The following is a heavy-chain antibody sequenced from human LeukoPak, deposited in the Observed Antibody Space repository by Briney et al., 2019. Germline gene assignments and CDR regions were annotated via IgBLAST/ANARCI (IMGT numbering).Heavy chain of an antibody. CDR1: GFTFSSYG. CDR2: ISYDGSNK. CDR3: AKSADYGDYYHGMDV. Sequence: GGSLRLSCAASGFTFSSYGMHWVRQAPGKGLEWVAVISYDGSNKYYADSVKGRFTISRDNSKNTLYLQMNSLRAEDTAVYYCAKSADYGDYYHGMDVWGKGTTVTVSS. J-gene: IGHJ6*04. D-gene: IGHD4-17*01. V-gene: IGHV3-30*18.